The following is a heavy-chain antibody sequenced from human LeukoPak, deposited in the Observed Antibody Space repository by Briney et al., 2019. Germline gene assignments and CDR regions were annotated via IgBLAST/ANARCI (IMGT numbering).Heavy chain of an antibody. CDR1: GFTFSSYG. Sequence: PGGSLRLSCAASGFTFSSYGMHWVRQAPGKGLEWVAFIRYDGNNKYYADSVKGRFTISRDNAKNSLYLQMNSLRAEDTAVYYCAGGAPGDYWGQGTLVTVSS. V-gene: IGHV3-30*02. CDR2: IRYDGNNK. CDR3: AGGAPGDY. J-gene: IGHJ4*02.